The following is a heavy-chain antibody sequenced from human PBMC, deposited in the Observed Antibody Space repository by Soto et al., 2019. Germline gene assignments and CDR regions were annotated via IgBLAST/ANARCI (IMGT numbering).Heavy chain of an antibody. Sequence: QVQLVQSGAEVKKPGASVKVSCKASGYTFTSYGISWVRQAPGQGLEWMGWISAYNGNTNNAQKLQGRVPMTTDTATSTAYMELRSRRSDDTAVYYCVGAAQPYYFDYWGQGTLVTVSS. CDR2: ISAYNGNT. V-gene: IGHV1-18*01. CDR1: GYTFTSYG. CDR3: VGAAQPYYFDY. J-gene: IGHJ4*02.